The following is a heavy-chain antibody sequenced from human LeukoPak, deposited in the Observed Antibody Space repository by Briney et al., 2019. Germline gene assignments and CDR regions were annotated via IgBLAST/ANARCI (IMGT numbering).Heavy chain of an antibody. CDR1: GFTFSSYW. Sequence: GGSLRLSCAVSGFTFSSYWMSWVRQAPGKGLEWVANIKQDGSEKYYVDSVKGRFTISRDNAKHSLYLQMNSLGAEDTAVYYCARGWPSDYWGQGTLVTVSS. J-gene: IGHJ4*02. V-gene: IGHV3-7*01. CDR2: IKQDGSEK. CDR3: ARGWPSDY. D-gene: IGHD5-24*01.